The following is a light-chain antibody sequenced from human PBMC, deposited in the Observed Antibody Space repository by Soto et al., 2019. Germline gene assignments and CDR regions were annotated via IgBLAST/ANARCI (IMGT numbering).Light chain of an antibody. CDR3: SSYTSSSTFV. V-gene: IGLV2-14*03. CDR2: DVS. CDR1: SSDVGGYNY. Sequence: QSALAQPASVSGSPGQSITISCTGTSSDVGGYNYVSWYQHHPGKAPKLMIYDVSNRPSGVSTRFSGSKSGNTASLTISGLQADDEADYFCSSYTSSSTFVFGTGTKLPVL. J-gene: IGLJ1*01.